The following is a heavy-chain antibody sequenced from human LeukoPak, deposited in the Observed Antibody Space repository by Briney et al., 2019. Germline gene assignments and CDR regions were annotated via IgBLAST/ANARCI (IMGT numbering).Heavy chain of an antibody. CDR3: ARWTSSSMTTNPLFGY. J-gene: IGHJ4*02. CDR2: IYSGGNT. D-gene: IGHD4-11*01. Sequence: GGSLRLSCAASGLTVSSNYMSWVRQAPGKGLEWVSVIYSGGNTYSADSVKGRFTISRDNSKNTLYLQMNSLRAEDTGVYYCARWTSSSMTTNPLFGYWGQGTLVTVSS. CDR1: GLTVSSNY. V-gene: IGHV3-66*01.